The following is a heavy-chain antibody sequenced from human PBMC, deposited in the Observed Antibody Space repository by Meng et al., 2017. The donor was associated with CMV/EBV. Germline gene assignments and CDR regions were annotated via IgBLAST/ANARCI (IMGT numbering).Heavy chain of an antibody. D-gene: IGHD1-26*01. V-gene: IGHV5-51*01. CDR1: GYSFTSYW. Sequence: GGSLRLSCKGSGYSFTSYWIGWVRQMPGKGLEWMGIIYPGDSNTRYSPSFQGQVTISADKSISTAYLHWSSLKASDTAMYYCARPRSYSLPEPPDAFDIWGQGTMVTVSS. J-gene: IGHJ3*02. CDR3: ARPRSYSLPEPPDAFDI. CDR2: IYPGDSNT.